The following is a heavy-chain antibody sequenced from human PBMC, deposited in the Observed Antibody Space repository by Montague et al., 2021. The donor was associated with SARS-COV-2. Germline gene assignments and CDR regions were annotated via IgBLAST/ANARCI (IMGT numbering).Heavy chain of an antibody. Sequence: SETLSLTCRVSGDSISTSTWWTWVRQTPGKGLEWIGEIFYSGTINYNPSLKSRVSILVDKSNNQFSLRLSSLIAADTAVYYCATLSRRTAAGTRDYFGLDVWGQGTTVVVSS. CDR3: ATLSRRTAAGTRDYFGLDV. J-gene: IGHJ6*02. CDR1: GDSISTSTW. D-gene: IGHD6-13*01. CDR2: IFYSGTI. V-gene: IGHV4-4*02.